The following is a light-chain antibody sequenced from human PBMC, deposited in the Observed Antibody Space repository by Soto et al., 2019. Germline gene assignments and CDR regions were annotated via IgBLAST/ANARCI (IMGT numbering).Light chain of an antibody. CDR3: QQTYNTPLT. CDR2: DAS. J-gene: IGKJ1*01. CDR1: QTISTY. V-gene: IGKV1-39*01. Sequence: IQMTQSPSSLAASVGDRITITCRASQTISTYVNWYRQKSGAAPELLLYDASTLQSGVPSRFSGGASGTDCTLTISSLQLEDFATYYCQQTYNTPLTFGQGTKVEIK.